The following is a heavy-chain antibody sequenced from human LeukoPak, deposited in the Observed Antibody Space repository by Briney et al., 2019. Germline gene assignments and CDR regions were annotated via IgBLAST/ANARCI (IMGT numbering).Heavy chain of an antibody. CDR2: INPSGGST. D-gene: IGHD6-19*01. V-gene: IGHV1-46*01. CDR1: GYTFTSYY. CDR3: ARTYSSADAFDI. J-gene: IGHJ3*02. Sequence: ASVKVSCKASGYTFTSYYMHWVRQAPGQGLEWMGIINPSGGSTGYAQKFQGRVTMTRDTSTSTVYMELSSLRSEDTAVYYCARTYSSADAFDIWGQGTMVTVSS.